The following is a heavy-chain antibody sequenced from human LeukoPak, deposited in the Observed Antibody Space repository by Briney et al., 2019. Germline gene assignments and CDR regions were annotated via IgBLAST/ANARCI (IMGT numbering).Heavy chain of an antibody. CDR2: ISSSGTTI. D-gene: IGHD3-22*01. CDR3: AKGGSYYDSRLDY. V-gene: IGHV3-11*04. J-gene: IGHJ4*02. Sequence: GGSLRLSCAASGFTFSDYYMSWIRQAPGKGLEWLSYISSSGTTIYYADSVKGRFTISRDNSKNTLYLQMKSLRAEDTAVYYCAKGGSYYDSRLDYWGQGTLVTVSS. CDR1: GFTFSDYY.